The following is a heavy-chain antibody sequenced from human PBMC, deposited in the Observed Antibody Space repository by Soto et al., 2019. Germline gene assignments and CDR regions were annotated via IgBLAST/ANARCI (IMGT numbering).Heavy chain of an antibody. V-gene: IGHV4-39*01. D-gene: IGHD3-3*02. J-gene: IGHJ4*02. CDR2: MFYGVST. Sequence: SETLSLTCIVSGSSINSSGYYWGWIRQPPGKGLEWIGSMFYGVSTYYNPSLKSRVTVSVDTSKNQFSLNLRSVTAADTAVYYCARLPSRHLVDYWGQGTLVTVSS. CDR1: GSSINSSGYY. CDR3: ARLPSRHLVDY.